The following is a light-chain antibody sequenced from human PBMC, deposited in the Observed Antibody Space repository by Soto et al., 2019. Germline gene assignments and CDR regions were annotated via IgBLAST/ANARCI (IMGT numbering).Light chain of an antibody. CDR2: DAS. Sequence: EIVLTQSPATLSLSPGERATFSCRASQNLNDYLVWYQQKPGQAPRLLIYDASNRATGIPARFSGSGSGTDFALSISSLQPEDFAVYYCQQRRDWPRTFGGGTKVEIK. V-gene: IGKV3-11*01. J-gene: IGKJ4*01. CDR1: QNLNDY. CDR3: QQRRDWPRT.